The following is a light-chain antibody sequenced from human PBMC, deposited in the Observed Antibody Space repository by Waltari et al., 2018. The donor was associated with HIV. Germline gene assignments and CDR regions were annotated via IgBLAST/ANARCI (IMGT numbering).Light chain of an antibody. Sequence: QSVLTQPPSVSRAPGQRVTISCPGRRSTIRAPCDSHWYHQLPGTAPNLPIFGNSNRPSGVPDRFSGSKSGTSASLAITGLQAEDEADYYCQSYDSSLSGWVFGGGTKLTVL. CDR2: GNS. J-gene: IGLJ3*02. CDR3: QSYDSSLSGWV. V-gene: IGLV1-40*01. CDR1: RSTIRAPCD.